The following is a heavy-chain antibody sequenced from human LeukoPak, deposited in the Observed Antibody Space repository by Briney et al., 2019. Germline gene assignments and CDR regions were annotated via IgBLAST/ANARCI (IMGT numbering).Heavy chain of an antibody. D-gene: IGHD3-3*01. CDR3: ARASITIFGVVIAGMDV. CDR1: GYTFTSYA. J-gene: IGHJ6*02. CDR2: INAGSGNT. Sequence: ASVKVSCKASGYTFTSYAMHWVRQAPGQRLEWMGWINAGSGNTKYSQKFQGRVTITRDTSASTAYMELSSLRSEDTAVYYCARASITIFGVVIAGMDVWGQGTTVTVSS. V-gene: IGHV1-3*01.